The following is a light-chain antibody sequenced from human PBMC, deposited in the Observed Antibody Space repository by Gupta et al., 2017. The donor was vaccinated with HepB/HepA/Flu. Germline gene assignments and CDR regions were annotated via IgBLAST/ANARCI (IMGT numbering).Light chain of an antibody. CDR2: IQDSGSY. J-gene: IGLJ2*01. CDR1: SRHSSHI. CDR3: ETWDSKSGV. Sequence: QPVLTQSSSASAYLGSSVKPTCTLSSRHSSHIIPWHQQQPAKATRYLLNIQDSGSYNKGRGVPDRFSGCSSEANSYLTISDLRSGGEAVYYCETWDSKSGVFGGG. V-gene: IGLV4-60*03.